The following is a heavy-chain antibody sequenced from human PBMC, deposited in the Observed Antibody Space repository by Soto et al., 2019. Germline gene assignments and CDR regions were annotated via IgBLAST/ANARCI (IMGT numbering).Heavy chain of an antibody. CDR2: IMPILGIA. V-gene: IGHV1-69*02. D-gene: IGHD4-17*01. CDR1: GGTFSSYT. J-gene: IGHJ4*02. Sequence: QVQLVQSGAEVKKPGSSVKVSCKASGGTFSSYTISWVRQAPGQGLEWMGRIMPILGIANYAQKFQGRVTITADKSTSTAYMELSSLRSEDTAVYYCARIGPADYGDRDYWGQGTLVTVSS. CDR3: ARIGPADYGDRDY.